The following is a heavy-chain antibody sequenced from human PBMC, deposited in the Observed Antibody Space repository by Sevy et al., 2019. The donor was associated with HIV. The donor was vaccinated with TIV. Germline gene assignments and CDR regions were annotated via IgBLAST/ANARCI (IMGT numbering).Heavy chain of an antibody. CDR1: GFTFNSYS. CDR3: ARDGYDLSTGHDYGMDV. V-gene: IGHV3-48*02. Sequence: GGSLRLSCVASGFTFNSYSLNWVRQAPGKGLEWLAYISSDSDSIYYGGSVKGRVTISRDNAKNSVHLQMSSLRDEDTAVYYCARDGYDLSTGHDYGMDVWGQGTTVTVSS. D-gene: IGHD3-9*01. CDR2: ISSDSDSI. J-gene: IGHJ6*02.